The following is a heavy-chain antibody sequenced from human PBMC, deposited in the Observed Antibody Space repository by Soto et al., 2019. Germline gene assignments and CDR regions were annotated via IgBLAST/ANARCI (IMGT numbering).Heavy chain of an antibody. Sequence: QVHLQESGPGLVKPSETLSLTCTVSGGSINGYYWNWIRQPPGKGLEWLGYVYFSGSTHYNPSLKTRLIISVDTSKKQFSLKLSSVTAADTAVYFCARQEAVPGTPFDSWGQGTLVSVSS. D-gene: IGHD6-19*01. J-gene: IGHJ4*02. CDR1: GGSINGYY. CDR3: ARQEAVPGTPFDS. CDR2: VYFSGST. V-gene: IGHV4-59*01.